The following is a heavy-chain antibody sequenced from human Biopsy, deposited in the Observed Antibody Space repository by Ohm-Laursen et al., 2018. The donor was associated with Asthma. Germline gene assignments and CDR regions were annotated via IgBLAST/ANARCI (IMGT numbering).Heavy chain of an antibody. D-gene: IGHD1-7*01. V-gene: IGHV1-2*06. J-gene: IGHJ5*02. Sequence: EAPVKVSCKASGYTFTGYYMHWVRQAPGQGLEWMGRINPNSGGTNYAQKFQGRVTMTRDTSISTAYMELSRLRSDDTAVYYCAREGITGTTAWFDPWGQGTLVTVSS. CDR1: GYTFTGYY. CDR2: INPNSGGT. CDR3: AREGITGTTAWFDP.